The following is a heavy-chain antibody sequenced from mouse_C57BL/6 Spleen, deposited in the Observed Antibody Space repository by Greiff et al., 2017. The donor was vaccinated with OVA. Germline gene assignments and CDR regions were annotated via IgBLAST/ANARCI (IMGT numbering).Heavy chain of an antibody. CDR3: ATYYDYGEFAY. Sequence: QVQLQQSGAELARPGASVKMSCKASGYTFTSYTMHWVKQRPGQGLEWIGYINPSSGYTKYNQKFKDKATLTADKSSSTAYMQLSSLTSEDSAVYYCATYYDYGEFAYWGQGTLVTVSA. J-gene: IGHJ3*01. CDR2: INPSSGYT. D-gene: IGHD2-4*01. CDR1: GYTFTSYT. V-gene: IGHV1-4*01.